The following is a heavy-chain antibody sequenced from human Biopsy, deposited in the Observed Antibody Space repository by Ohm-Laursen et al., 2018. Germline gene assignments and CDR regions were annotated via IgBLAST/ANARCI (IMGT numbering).Heavy chain of an antibody. V-gene: IGHV3-NL1*01. CDR1: GFTFSNYE. Sequence: GSLRLSCTASGFTFSNYEMNWVRQAPGKGLEWISRLDVAEYNIYYADSVRGRFTASRDNSKGMVYLQMDSLRVDDTAVYYCVRTWGGYDFDSWGQGTLVTVSS. CDR3: VRTWGGYDFDS. CDR2: LDVAEYNI. D-gene: IGHD3-16*01. J-gene: IGHJ4*01.